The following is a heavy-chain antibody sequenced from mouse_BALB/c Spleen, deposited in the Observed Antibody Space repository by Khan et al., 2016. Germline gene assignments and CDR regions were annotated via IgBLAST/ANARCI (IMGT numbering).Heavy chain of an antibody. V-gene: IGHV14-3*02. CDR3: ARSYYDSWFVY. D-gene: IGHD2-4*01. Sequence: VRLQQSGAELVKPGASVKLSCTASGFNIKDTYMHWMIQRPEQGPEWIGRIDPANDNTKYDPKFQGKATITADTYSNTTYLQLSSLTSEDTAVYYCARSYYDSWFVYWGQGTLVTVSA. CDR2: IDPANDNT. J-gene: IGHJ3*01. CDR1: GFNIKDTY.